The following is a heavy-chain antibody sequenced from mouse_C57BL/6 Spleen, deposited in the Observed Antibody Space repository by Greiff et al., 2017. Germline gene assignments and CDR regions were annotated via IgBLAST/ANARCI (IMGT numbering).Heavy chain of an antibody. CDR1: GFTFSSYG. V-gene: IGHV5-6*01. Sequence: EVLLVESGGDLVKPGGSLKLSCAASGFTFSSYGMSWVRQTPDKRLEWVATISSAGSYTYYPESVKGRFTISIDNANNTLYLQLSSLKSEDTAMYYCARLYCCSSAMDYWGQGTSGTGSS. D-gene: IGHD1-1*01. CDR2: ISSAGSYT. CDR3: ARLYCCSSAMDY. J-gene: IGHJ4*01.